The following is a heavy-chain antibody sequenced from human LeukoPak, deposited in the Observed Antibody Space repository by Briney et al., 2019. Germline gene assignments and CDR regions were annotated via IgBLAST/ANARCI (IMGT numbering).Heavy chain of an antibody. V-gene: IGHV3-30*19. CDR2: ISYDGSNK. CDR1: GFTFSSYG. D-gene: IGHD3-3*01. J-gene: IGHJ4*02. CDR3: ARGDDFWSGFTDY. Sequence: PGGSLRLSCAASGFTFSSYGMHWVRQAPGKGLEWVAVISYDGSNKYYADSVKGRFTISRDNSKNTLYLQMNSLRAEDTAVYYCARGDDFWSGFTDYWGQGTLVTVSS.